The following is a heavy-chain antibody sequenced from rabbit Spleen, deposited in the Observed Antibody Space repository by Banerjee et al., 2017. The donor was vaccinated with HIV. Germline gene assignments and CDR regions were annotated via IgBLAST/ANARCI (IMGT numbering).Heavy chain of an antibody. J-gene: IGHJ6*01. V-gene: IGHV1S40*01. Sequence: QSLEESGGGLVKPGASLTLTCKASGFSFSSSDYMCWVRQAPGKGLEWISCIAGSSSGFIYSATWAKGRFTCSKTSSTTVTLQMTSLTVADTATYFCARDTGSSFSSYGMDLWGPGTLVTVS. CDR2: IAGSSSGFI. CDR1: GFSFSSSDY. D-gene: IGHD8-1*01. CDR3: ARDTGSSFSSYGMDL.